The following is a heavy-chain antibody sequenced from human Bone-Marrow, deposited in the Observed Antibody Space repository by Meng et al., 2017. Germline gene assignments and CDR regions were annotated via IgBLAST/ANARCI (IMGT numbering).Heavy chain of an antibody. J-gene: IGHJ4*02. CDR1: GGSFSCYY. Sequence: QVLLPQWGAGLLKPSETLSLTCAVYGGSFSCYYWSWIRQPPGKGLEWIGEINHSGSTNYNPSLKSRVTISVDTSKNQFSLKLSSVTAADTAVYYCARVGYSGSRVTSYYFDYWGQGTLVTVSS. V-gene: IGHV4-34*01. D-gene: IGHD1-26*01. CDR3: ARVGYSGSRVTSYYFDY. CDR2: INHSGST.